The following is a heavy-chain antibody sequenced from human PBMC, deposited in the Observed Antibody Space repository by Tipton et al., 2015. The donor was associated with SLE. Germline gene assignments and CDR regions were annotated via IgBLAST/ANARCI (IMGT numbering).Heavy chain of an antibody. V-gene: IGHV4-39*01. D-gene: IGHD5-18*01. Sequence: TLSLTCTVSGGSISSSSYYWGWIRQPPGKGLGWIGSIYYSGSTYYNPSLKSRVTISVDTSKNQFSLKLSSVTAADTAVYYCARPGYSYGLFDYWGQGTLVTVSS. J-gene: IGHJ4*02. CDR2: IYYSGST. CDR1: GGSISSSSYY. CDR3: ARPGYSYGLFDY.